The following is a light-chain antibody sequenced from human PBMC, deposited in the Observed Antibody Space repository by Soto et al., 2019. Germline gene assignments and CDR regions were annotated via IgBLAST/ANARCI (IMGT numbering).Light chain of an antibody. J-gene: IGKJ2*01. V-gene: IGKV3-15*01. CDR2: GPS. CDR3: QQYNNWHFSYT. CDR1: QSVSSN. Sequence: EIVMTQSPATLSVSPGERATLSCRASQSVSSNLAWYQQKPGQAPRLLIYGPSTRATGIPAMFSGSGSGTEFTLTISSLQSEDFAVYYCQQYNNWHFSYTFGQGTKLEIK.